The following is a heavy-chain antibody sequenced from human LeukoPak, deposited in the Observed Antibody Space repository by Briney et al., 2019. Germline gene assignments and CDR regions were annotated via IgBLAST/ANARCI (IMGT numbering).Heavy chain of an antibody. Sequence: ASVKVSCKASGYTFTGYHMHWVRRAPGQGLEWMGWINPNSGGTNYAQKLQGRVTMTRDTSISTAYMELSRLRSDDTAVYYCARDQRYDFWSGFAYNWFDPWGQGTLVTVSS. D-gene: IGHD3-3*01. CDR2: INPNSGGT. V-gene: IGHV1-2*02. J-gene: IGHJ5*02. CDR1: GYTFTGYH. CDR3: ARDQRYDFWSGFAYNWFDP.